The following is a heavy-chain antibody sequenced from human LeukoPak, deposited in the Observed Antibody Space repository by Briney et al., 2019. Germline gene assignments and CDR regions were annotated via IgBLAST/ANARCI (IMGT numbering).Heavy chain of an antibody. V-gene: IGHV3-48*01. CDR1: GFTFSSHS. Sequence: GGSLRLSCAASGFTFSSHSMNWVRQAPGKGLEWVSYISSSSSTIYYADSVKGRFTISRDNAKNSLYLQMNSLRAEDTAVYYCASLLGGPMDWFDPWGQGTLVTVSP. D-gene: IGHD3-16*01. CDR2: ISSSSSTI. J-gene: IGHJ5*02. CDR3: ASLLGGPMDWFDP.